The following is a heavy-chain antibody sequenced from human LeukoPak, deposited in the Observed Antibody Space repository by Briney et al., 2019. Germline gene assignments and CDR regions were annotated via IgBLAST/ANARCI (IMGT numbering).Heavy chain of an antibody. CDR2: IMPNLGKG. CDR3: ARDTDYGGNSGLAF. D-gene: IGHD4-23*01. CDR1: GDTFHSYA. V-gene: IGHV1-69*04. J-gene: IGHJ4*02. Sequence: ASVKVFYKVSGDTFHSYAIRWVRQARGQGLEGMGRIMPNLGKGNYEQKLQGTVTITADHSTSTDYMELGSLKSEDSPEYCGARDTDYGGNSGLAFWGRGTLVPVSS.